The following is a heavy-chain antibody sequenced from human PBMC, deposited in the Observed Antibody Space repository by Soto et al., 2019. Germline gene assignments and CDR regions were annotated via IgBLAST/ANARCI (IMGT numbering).Heavy chain of an antibody. Sequence: SETLSLTCTVSGCSISSYYWSWIRQRPGKGLEWIGYFYYSGSTNYNPSLKSRGTISVDTSKNQFSLNLSSVTAPDTAVYHCAREQRPAALLAWFDKWGQETLVTVSS. V-gene: IGHV4-59*01. CDR2: FYYSGST. J-gene: IGHJ5*02. CDR1: GCSISSYY. CDR3: AREQRPAALLAWFDK. D-gene: IGHD2-2*01.